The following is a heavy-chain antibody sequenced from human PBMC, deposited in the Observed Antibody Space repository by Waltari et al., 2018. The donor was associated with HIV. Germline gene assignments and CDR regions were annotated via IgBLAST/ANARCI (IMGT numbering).Heavy chain of an antibody. J-gene: IGHJ4*02. D-gene: IGHD3-10*01. Sequence: EVQLVETGGGLIQPGGSLRLSCAASGFTVSSNYMSWVRQAPGQGLEWVSVIESGGSTYYADSVKGRFTISRDNSKNTLYLQMNSLRAEDTAVYYCARAKVHYRGGFDYWGQGTLVTVSS. CDR1: GFTVSSNY. CDR3: ARAKVHYRGGFDY. CDR2: IESGGST. V-gene: IGHV3-53*02.